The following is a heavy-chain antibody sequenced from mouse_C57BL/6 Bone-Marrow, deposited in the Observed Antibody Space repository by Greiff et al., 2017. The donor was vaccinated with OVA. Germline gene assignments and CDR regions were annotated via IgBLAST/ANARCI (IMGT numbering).Heavy chain of an antibody. V-gene: IGHV1-66*01. D-gene: IGHD2-4*01. CDR3: ARDYDYDRGDY. J-gene: IGHJ2*01. Sequence: VQLQQSGPELVKPGASVKISCKASGYSFTSYYIHWVKQRPGQGLEWIGWIYPGSGNTKYNEKFKGKATLTADTSSSTAYMQLSSLTSEDSAVYYCARDYDYDRGDYWGQGTTLTVSS. CDR2: IYPGSGNT. CDR1: GYSFTSYY.